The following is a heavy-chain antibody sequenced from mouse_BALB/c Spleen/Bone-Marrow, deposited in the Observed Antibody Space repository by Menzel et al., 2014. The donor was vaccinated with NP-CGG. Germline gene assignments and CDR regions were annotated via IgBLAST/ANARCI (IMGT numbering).Heavy chain of an antibody. V-gene: IGHV1-69*02. Sequence: GAELVKPGAPVKLSCKASGYTFTDYWMNWVKQRPGRGLEWIGRIDPSDSKTHYNQKFKDKATLTVDKSSTTAYIQLSNLTSEDSAVYYCARTAYWGQRTLVTVSA. CDR1: GYTFTDYW. J-gene: IGHJ3*01. CDR2: IDPSDSKT. CDR3: ARTAY.